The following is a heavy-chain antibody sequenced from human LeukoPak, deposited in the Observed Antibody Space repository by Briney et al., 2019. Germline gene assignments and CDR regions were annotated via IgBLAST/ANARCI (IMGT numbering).Heavy chain of an antibody. CDR1: GFTFSDYY. D-gene: IGHD3-9*01. CDR2: ISSSGSTI. CDR3: ARDLNDILTGYYTAPYYYYYMDV. V-gene: IGHV3-11*01. J-gene: IGHJ6*03. Sequence: GGSLRLSCAASGFTFSDYYMSWIRQAPGKGLEWVSYISSSGSTIYYADSVKGRLTISRDNAKNSLYLQMNSLRAEDTAVYYCARDLNDILTGYYTAPYYYYYMDVWGKGTTVTVSS.